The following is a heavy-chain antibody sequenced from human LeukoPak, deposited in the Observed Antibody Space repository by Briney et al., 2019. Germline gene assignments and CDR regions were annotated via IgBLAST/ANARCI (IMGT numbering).Heavy chain of an antibody. D-gene: IGHD5-12*01. CDR2: IYSSGST. CDR3: ARHGYSGYDFLRVASSKSKFDP. J-gene: IGHJ5*02. CDR1: GASISSGSNY. V-gene: IGHV4-39*07. Sequence: SETLSLTCSVSGASISSGSNYWGWIRQPPGKTLEWIGSIYSSGSTYYNPSLKSRVIIIIDTPKNHFSLTLSSVTAADTAVYYCARHGYSGYDFLRVASSKSKFDPWGQGTLVTVSS.